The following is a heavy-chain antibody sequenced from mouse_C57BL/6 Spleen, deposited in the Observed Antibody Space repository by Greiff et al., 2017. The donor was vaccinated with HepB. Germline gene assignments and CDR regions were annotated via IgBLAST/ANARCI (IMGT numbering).Heavy chain of an antibody. D-gene: IGHD1-1*01. J-gene: IGHJ2*01. Sequence: EVKLEESGAELVRPGASVKLSCTASGFNIKDDYMHWVKQRPEQGLEWIGWIDPENGDTEYASKFQGKATITADTSSNTAYLQLSSLTSEDTAVYYCLYYGSSPYYFDYWGQGTTLTVSS. V-gene: IGHV14-4*01. CDR1: GFNIKDDY. CDR2: IDPENGDT. CDR3: LYYGSSPYYFDY.